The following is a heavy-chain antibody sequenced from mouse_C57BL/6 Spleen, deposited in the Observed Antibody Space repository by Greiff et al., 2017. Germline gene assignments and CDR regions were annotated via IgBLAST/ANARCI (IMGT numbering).Heavy chain of an antibody. CDR3: ARHDDYDRGGYAMDY. V-gene: IGHV2-6-1*01. J-gene: IGHJ4*01. CDR2: IWSDGST. Sequence: VQRVESGPGLVAPSQSLSITCTVSGFSLTSYGVHWVRQPPGKGLEWLVVIWSDGSTTYNSALKSRLSISKDNSKSQVFLKMNSLQTDDTAMYYCARHDDYDRGGYAMDYWGQGTSVTVSS. CDR1: GFSLTSYG. D-gene: IGHD2-4*01.